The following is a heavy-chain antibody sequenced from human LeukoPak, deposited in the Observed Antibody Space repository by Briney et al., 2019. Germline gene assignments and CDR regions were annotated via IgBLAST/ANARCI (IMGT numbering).Heavy chain of an antibody. J-gene: IGHJ4*02. CDR1: GFTFSSYS. CDR3: ARETKDYGSGPFDY. CDR2: ISSSSSYI. Sequence: GGSLRLSCAASGFTFSSYSMNWVRQAPGKGLEWVSSISSSSSYIYYADSVKGRLTISRDNAKNSLYLQMNSLRAEDTAVYYCARETKDYGSGPFDYWGQGTLVTVSS. V-gene: IGHV3-21*01. D-gene: IGHD3-10*01.